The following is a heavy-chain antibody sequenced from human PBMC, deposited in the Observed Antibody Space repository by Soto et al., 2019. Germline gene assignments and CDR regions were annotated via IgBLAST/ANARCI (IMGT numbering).Heavy chain of an antibody. CDR2: TYSGGST. CDR3: ARVKNSNYYYGMDV. Sequence: GGSLRLSCAASGFNVSNIYMSWVRQAPGKGLEWVSVTYSGGSTYYADSVKGRFTISRDNSKNMLHLHMDSLRAEDTAVYYCARVKNSNYYYGMDVWGQGTTVTDS. CDR1: GFNVSNIY. D-gene: IGHD4-4*01. J-gene: IGHJ6*02. V-gene: IGHV3-53*01.